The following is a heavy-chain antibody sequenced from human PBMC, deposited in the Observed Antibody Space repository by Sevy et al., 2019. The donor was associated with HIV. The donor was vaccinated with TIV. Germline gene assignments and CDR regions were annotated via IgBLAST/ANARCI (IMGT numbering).Heavy chain of an antibody. CDR3: ARGDIVVVPAAMDY. CDR2: IYYSGST. Sequence: SETLSLTCTVSGGSISSGGYYWSWIRQHPGKGLEWIGYIYYSGSTYYNPSLKSRVTISVDTSKNQFSLKLSSVTAADTAVYYCARGDIVVVPAAMDYWGQRTLVTVSS. CDR1: GGSISSGGYY. J-gene: IGHJ4*02. V-gene: IGHV4-31*03. D-gene: IGHD2-2*01.